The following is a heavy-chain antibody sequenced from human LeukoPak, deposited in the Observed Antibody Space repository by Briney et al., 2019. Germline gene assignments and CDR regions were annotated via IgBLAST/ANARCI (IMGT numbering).Heavy chain of an antibody. CDR1: GFTFSSYS. Sequence: PGGSLRLSCAASGFTFSSYSMNWVRQAPGKGLEWVSSISSSSSYIYYADSVKGRFTISRGTAKNTLYLQMNSLRAEDTAVYYCAGVDDMVRGVIHYYFDYWGQGTLVTVSS. D-gene: IGHD3-10*01. CDR2: ISSSSSYI. CDR3: AGVDDMVRGVIHYYFDY. V-gene: IGHV3-21*01. J-gene: IGHJ4*02.